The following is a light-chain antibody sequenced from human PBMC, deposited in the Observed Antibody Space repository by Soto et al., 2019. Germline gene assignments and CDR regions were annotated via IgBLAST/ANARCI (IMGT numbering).Light chain of an antibody. CDR3: QQYNNWPLT. Sequence: EIVMTQSPATLSVSPGERATLSCRASQSVSSNLAWYLQKPGQAPRLLISGASTRATGIPARFSGSGSGTEFTLTISSLQSEDFAVYYCQQYNNWPLTFGGGTKVEIK. V-gene: IGKV3-15*01. J-gene: IGKJ4*01. CDR2: GAS. CDR1: QSVSSN.